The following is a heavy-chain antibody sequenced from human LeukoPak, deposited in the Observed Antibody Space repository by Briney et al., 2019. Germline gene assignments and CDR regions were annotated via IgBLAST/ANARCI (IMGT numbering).Heavy chain of an antibody. Sequence: HAGGSLRLSCAASGFTFSSYGMSWVRQAPGKGLEWVSAISGSGGTTYYADSVKGRFTISRDNSKNTLYLQMNSLRAEDTAVYYCARRGGGYCSSTSCRYFDYWGQGTLVTVSS. D-gene: IGHD2-2*01. CDR2: ISGSGGTT. CDR3: ARRGGGYCSSTSCRYFDY. V-gene: IGHV3-23*01. CDR1: GFTFSSYG. J-gene: IGHJ4*02.